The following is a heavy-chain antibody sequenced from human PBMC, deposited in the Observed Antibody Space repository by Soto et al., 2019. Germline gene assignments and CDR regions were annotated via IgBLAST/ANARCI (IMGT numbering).Heavy chain of an antibody. CDR2: ISSSSSTT. D-gene: IGHD4-17*01. Sequence: GGSLRLSCAASGFTLSSYAMSWVRQAQGKGLEWVSFISSSSSTTYYADSVKGRFTISRDNAKNSLYLQMNSLRAEDTVVYYCARAYGDYTDQNFDYWGQGTLVTVSS. CDR1: GFTLSSYA. V-gene: IGHV3-48*01. CDR3: ARAYGDYTDQNFDY. J-gene: IGHJ4*02.